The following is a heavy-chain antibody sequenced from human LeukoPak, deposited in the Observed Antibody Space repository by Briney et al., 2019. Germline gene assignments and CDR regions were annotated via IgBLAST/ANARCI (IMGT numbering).Heavy chain of an antibody. J-gene: IGHJ4*02. CDR2: ISAYNGNT. CDR1: GYTFTSYG. Sequence: EASVKVSCTASGYTFTSYGISWVRQAPGQGLEWMGWISAYNGNTNYAQKLQGRVTMTTDTSTSTAYMELRSLRSDDTAVYYCARVVIMPDYFDYWGQGTLVTVSS. D-gene: IGHD3-3*01. CDR3: ARVVIMPDYFDY. V-gene: IGHV1-18*01.